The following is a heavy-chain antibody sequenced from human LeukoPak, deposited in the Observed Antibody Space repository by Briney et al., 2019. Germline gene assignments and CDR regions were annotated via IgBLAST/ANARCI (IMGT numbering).Heavy chain of an antibody. Sequence: SGGSLRLSWAASGFTFSSCGMTWVRQAPGKGLEWVSAISGSGGSSYYADSVKGRFTISRDNSKNTLHLQMNSLRAEDTAIYYCANDLTRAVYSAYDFLPNLGNWGQGTLVTVSS. V-gene: IGHV3-23*01. CDR2: ISGSGGSS. CDR3: ANDLTRAVYSAYDFLPNLGN. D-gene: IGHD5-12*01. CDR1: GFTFSSCG. J-gene: IGHJ4*02.